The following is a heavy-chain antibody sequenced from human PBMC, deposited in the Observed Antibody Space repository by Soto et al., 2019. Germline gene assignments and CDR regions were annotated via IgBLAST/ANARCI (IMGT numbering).Heavy chain of an antibody. D-gene: IGHD3-3*01. Sequence: QVQLKQSGPGLVKPSQTLSLTCAISGDSVSSNSVAWNWIRQSPSRGLEWLGRTYYRSKWYNDYGVTVKGQITITPDTSKNQFSMQMNSVTPEDTAVYYCARGRFNAFGIWGQGTMVTVSS. J-gene: IGHJ3*02. V-gene: IGHV6-1*01. CDR1: GDSVSSNSVA. CDR3: ARGRFNAFGI. CDR2: TYYRSKWYN.